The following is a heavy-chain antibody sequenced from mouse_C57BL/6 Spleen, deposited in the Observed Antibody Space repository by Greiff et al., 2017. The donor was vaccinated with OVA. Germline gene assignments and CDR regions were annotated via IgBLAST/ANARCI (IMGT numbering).Heavy chain of an antibody. CDR3: ARHTDYYGSSYDAMDY. D-gene: IGHD1-1*01. V-gene: IGHV5-6*01. Sequence: EVQLVESGGDLVKPGGSLKLSCAASGFTFSSYGMSWVRQTPDKRLEWVATISSGGSYPYYPDSVTGRFTISRDNAKNTLYLQLSSLKSEDTAMYYWARHTDYYGSSYDAMDYWGQGTSVTVSS. CDR1: GFTFSSYG. CDR2: ISSGGSYP. J-gene: IGHJ4*01.